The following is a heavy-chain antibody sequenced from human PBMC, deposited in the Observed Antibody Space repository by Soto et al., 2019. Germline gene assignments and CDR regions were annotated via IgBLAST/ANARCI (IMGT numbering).Heavy chain of an antibody. Sequence: SDPLSHTCTVSSGTISSTIYSWDWIRHPPGKGLEWIGSIFYSGSNYYNPSLKSRVTISVDTYKNQFSLKLVSVTASDTAVYYCARHFVAVVIKGWGYWGQGTLVTVS. CDR3: ARHFVAVVIKGWGY. V-gene: IGHV4-39*01. J-gene: IGHJ4*02. CDR2: IFYSGSN. CDR1: SGTISSTIYS. D-gene: IGHD3-10*01.